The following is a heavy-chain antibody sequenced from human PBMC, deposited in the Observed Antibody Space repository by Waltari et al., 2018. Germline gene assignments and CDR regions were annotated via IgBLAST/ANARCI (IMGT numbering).Heavy chain of an antibody. V-gene: IGHV3-53*02. Sequence: EVQLVETGGGLIQPGGSLRLSCAASGFTVSSNYMSWVRQAPGKGLEGVSVIYSGGSTYYADSVKGRFTISRDNSKNTLYLQMNSLRAEDTAVYYCARDLTRYSSSGYWGQGTLVTVSS. CDR3: ARDLTRYSSSGY. J-gene: IGHJ4*02. CDR1: GFTVSSNY. CDR2: IYSGGST. D-gene: IGHD6-6*01.